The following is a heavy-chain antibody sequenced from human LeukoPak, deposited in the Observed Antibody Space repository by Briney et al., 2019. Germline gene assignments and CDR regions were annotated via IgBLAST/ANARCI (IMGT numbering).Heavy chain of an antibody. Sequence: GRSLRLSCVGSGFTFSDAWISWVRQAPGKGLESVGRIKSKIDGGTIDYAAPVKGRFTISRDDSRNTLYLQMNSLKTEDTAVYYCTTRRQDGCWGQGTLVSVS. CDR2: IKSKIDGGTI. J-gene: IGHJ4*02. D-gene: IGHD6-25*01. CDR1: GFTFSDAW. V-gene: IGHV3-15*01. CDR3: TTRRQDGC.